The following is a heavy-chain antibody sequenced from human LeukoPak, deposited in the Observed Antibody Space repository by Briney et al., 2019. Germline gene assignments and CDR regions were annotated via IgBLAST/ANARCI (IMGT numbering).Heavy chain of an antibody. D-gene: IGHD5-18*01. CDR1: GGSISSGDYY. V-gene: IGHV4-30-4*02. CDR3: ARASQRVTQRVFDY. CDR2: IYYSGST. J-gene: IGHJ4*02. Sequence: KASETLSLTCTVSGGSISSGDYYWRWIRQPPGKGLEWIGYIYYSGSTYYNPSLKSRITISVDTSKNQFSLKLSSVTAADTAVYSCARASQRVTQRVFDYWGQGTLVTVSS.